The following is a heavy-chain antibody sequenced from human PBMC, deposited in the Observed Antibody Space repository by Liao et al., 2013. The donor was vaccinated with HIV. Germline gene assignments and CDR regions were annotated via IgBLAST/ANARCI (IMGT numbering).Heavy chain of an antibody. Sequence: QVQLQQWGAGLLKPSETLSLTCAVYGGSFTGYYWSWIRQPPGKGLEWIGYIYYSGSTYYNPSLKSRVTISVDTSKNQFSLKLSSVTAADTAVYYCARDHGGYYRFDYWGQGTLVTVSS. CDR3: ARDHGGYYRFDY. J-gene: IGHJ4*02. D-gene: IGHD3-22*01. CDR1: GGSFTGYY. CDR2: IYYSGST. V-gene: IGHV4-34*02.